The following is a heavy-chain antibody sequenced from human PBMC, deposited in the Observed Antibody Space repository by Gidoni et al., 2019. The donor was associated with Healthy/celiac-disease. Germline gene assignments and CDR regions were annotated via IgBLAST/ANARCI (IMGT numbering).Heavy chain of an antibody. D-gene: IGHD6-13*01. J-gene: IGHJ5*02. Sequence: QVQLQQWGAGLLKPSETLSLTCAVYGGSFSGYYWSWIRQPPGKGLEWSGEINHSGSTNYNPSLKSRVTISVDTSKNQFSLKLSSVTAADTAVYYCARGKGILWHSSSRGFDPWGQGTLVTVSS. CDR1: GGSFSGYY. CDR3: ARGKGILWHSSSRGFDP. V-gene: IGHV4-34*01. CDR2: INHSGST.